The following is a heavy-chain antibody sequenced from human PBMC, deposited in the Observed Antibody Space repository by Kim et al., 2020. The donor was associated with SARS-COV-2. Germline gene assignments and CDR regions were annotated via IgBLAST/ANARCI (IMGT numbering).Heavy chain of an antibody. Sequence: SETLSLTCTVSGGSISSYYWSWIRQPPGKGLEWIGYIYYSGSTNYNPSLKSRVTISVDTSKNQFSLKLSSVTAADTAVYYCARDSSYYYGSGSYYYYYYGMDVWGQGTTVTVSS. CDR3: ARDSSYYYGSGSYYYYYYGMDV. CDR1: GGSISSYY. J-gene: IGHJ6*02. CDR2: IYYSGST. D-gene: IGHD3-10*01. V-gene: IGHV4-59*01.